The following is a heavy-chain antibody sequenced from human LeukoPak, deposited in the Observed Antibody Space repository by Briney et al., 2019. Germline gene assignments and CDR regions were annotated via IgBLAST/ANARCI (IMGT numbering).Heavy chain of an antibody. CDR1: GFTVSSNY. J-gene: IGHJ4*02. Sequence: GGSLRLSCAASGFTVSSNYMSWVRQAPGKGLEWVSVIYSGGSTYYADSVKGRFTISRGNSKNTLYLQMNSLRAEDTAVYYCAREPFSSWYHYFDYWGQGTLVTVSS. CDR3: AREPFSSWYHYFDY. D-gene: IGHD6-13*01. V-gene: IGHV3-66*01. CDR2: IYSGGST.